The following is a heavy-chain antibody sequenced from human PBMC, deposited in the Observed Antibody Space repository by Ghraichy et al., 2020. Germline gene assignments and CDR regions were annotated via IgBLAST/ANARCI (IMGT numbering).Heavy chain of an antibody. CDR3: AKDAPCDYVWGSFLYNSPDSFDI. Sequence: GGSLRLSCAASGFTFSTYAMSWVRQAPGKGLEWVSAIGGSGASTYYADSVKGRFTISRDNSKNTLYLQMNSLRAEDTAVYYCAKDAPCDYVWGSFLYNSPDSFDIWGQGTIVSVSS. CDR1: GFTFSTYA. V-gene: IGHV3-23*01. D-gene: IGHD3-16*02. J-gene: IGHJ3*02. CDR2: IGGSGAST.